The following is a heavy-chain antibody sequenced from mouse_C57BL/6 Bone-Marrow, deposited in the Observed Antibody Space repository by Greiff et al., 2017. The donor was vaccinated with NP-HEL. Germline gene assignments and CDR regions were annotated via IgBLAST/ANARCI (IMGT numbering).Heavy chain of an antibody. J-gene: IGHJ2*01. CDR2: IDPSDSYT. V-gene: IGHV1-69*01. D-gene: IGHD4-1*01. CDR3: AREALNWEYFDY. Sequence: QVQLQQPGAELVMPGASVKLSCKASGYTFTSYWMHWVKQRPGQGLEWIGEIDPSDSYTNYNQKFKGKSTLTVDKSFSTAYMQLSSLTSEDSAVYYCAREALNWEYFDYWGQGTTLTVSS. CDR1: GYTFTSYW.